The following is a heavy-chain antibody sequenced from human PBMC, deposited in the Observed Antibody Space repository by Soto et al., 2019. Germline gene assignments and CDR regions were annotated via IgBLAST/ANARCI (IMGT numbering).Heavy chain of an antibody. CDR1: GFIFSDYW. D-gene: IGHD6-13*01. J-gene: IGHJ4*02. CDR2: INSDGSTT. Sequence: PGGSLRLSCAASGFIFSDYWMHWVRRAPGKGLVWVARINSDGSTTSYADSVKDRFTISRDNSKNTLYLQMNSLRAEDTAVYYCARASHSSSWYTKPQGYDYWGQGTLVTVSS. V-gene: IGHV3-74*01. CDR3: ARASHSSSWYTKPQGYDY.